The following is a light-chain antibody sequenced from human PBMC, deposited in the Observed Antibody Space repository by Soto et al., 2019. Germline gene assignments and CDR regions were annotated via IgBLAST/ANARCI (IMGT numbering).Light chain of an antibody. CDR2: DAS. Sequence: DIQMTQSPSALSASVGDRVIITCRASQSISSWLAWYQQKPGEAPKLLIYDASRLQSGVPSRFSGSGSGTDFTLTISCLQSEDFATYYCQQYYSYPRITFGQGTRLEIK. J-gene: IGKJ5*01. V-gene: IGKV1-5*01. CDR1: QSISSW. CDR3: QQYYSYPRIT.